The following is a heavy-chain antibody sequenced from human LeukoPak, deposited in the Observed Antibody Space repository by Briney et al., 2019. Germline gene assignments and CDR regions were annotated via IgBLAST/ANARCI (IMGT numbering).Heavy chain of an antibody. V-gene: IGHV4-59*01. Sequence: SETLSLTCTVSGGSISSYYWSWIRQPPGKGLEWIGYIYYSGSTNYNPSLKSRVTISVDTPKNQFSLKLSSVTAADTAVYYCARDLGYSSSSADNWFDPWGQGTLVTVSS. CDR2: IYYSGST. CDR3: ARDLGYSSSSADNWFDP. D-gene: IGHD6-6*01. J-gene: IGHJ5*02. CDR1: GGSISSYY.